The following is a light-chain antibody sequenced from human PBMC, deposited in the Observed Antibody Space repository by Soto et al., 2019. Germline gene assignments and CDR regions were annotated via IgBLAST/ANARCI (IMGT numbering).Light chain of an antibody. CDR2: DVS. CDR1: SSDVGGYNY. CDR3: CSYAGTYTFVV. J-gene: IGLJ2*01. Sequence: QSVLTQPRSVSGSPGQSVTISCTGTSSDVGGYNYVSWYQQHPGKAPKFMIYDVSKRPSGVPDRFSGSKSGNTASLTISGLLAEDEADYYCCSYAGTYTFVVFGGGTKVTVL. V-gene: IGLV2-11*01.